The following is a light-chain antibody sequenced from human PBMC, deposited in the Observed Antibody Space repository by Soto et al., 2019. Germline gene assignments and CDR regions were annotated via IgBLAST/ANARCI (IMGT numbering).Light chain of an antibody. Sequence: QSVLTQPPSASGTPGQRVSISCSGDSSNIGSYTVNWYQQVPGTAPKLLIYNNNQRPSGVPDRFSGSKSGTSASLAISGLQSEDESDYYYVSWDDSLNGLYVFGTGTKLTVL. V-gene: IGLV1-44*01. J-gene: IGLJ1*01. CDR1: SSNIGSYT. CDR2: NNN. CDR3: VSWDDSLNGLYV.